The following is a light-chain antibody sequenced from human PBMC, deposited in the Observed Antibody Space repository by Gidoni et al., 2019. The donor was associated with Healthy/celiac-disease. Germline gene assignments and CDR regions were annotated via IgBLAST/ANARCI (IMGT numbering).Light chain of an antibody. CDR2: GAS. CDR1: QSVSSSY. V-gene: IGKV3-20*01. J-gene: IGKJ1*01. Sequence: EIVLTQSPGTLSLSPGERATRSCRASQSVSSSYLAWYQQKPGQAPRLLIYGASSRATGIPDRFSGSGSGTDFTLTISRLEPEAFAVYYCRQYGSSPGTFGQGTKVEIK. CDR3: RQYGSSPGT.